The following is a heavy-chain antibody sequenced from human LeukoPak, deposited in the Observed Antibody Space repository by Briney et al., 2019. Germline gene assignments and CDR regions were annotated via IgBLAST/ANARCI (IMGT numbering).Heavy chain of an antibody. CDR2: ISGSGSTI. CDR3: ARRPGGYDSSGYSDY. Sequence: GGSLRLSCAASGFTFSSYEMNWARQAPGKGLEWVSYISGSGSTIYYADSVKGRFTISRDNAKNSLYLQMNSLRAEDTAVYYCARRPGGYDSSGYSDYWGQGTLVTVSS. CDR1: GFTFSSYE. V-gene: IGHV3-48*03. D-gene: IGHD3-22*01. J-gene: IGHJ4*02.